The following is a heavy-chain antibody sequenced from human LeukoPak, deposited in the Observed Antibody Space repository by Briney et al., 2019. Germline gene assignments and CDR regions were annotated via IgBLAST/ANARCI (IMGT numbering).Heavy chain of an antibody. CDR3: AKAIWFGESIYYYGMDV. CDR1: GGSISSYY. Sequence: LSLTCTVSGGSISSYYWSWIRQPPGKGLEWVSGISWNSGSIGYADSVKGRFTISRDNAKNSLYLQMNSLRAEDTALYYCAKAIWFGESIYYYGMDVWGQGTTVTVSS. J-gene: IGHJ6*02. D-gene: IGHD3-10*01. V-gene: IGHV3-9*01. CDR2: ISWNSGSI.